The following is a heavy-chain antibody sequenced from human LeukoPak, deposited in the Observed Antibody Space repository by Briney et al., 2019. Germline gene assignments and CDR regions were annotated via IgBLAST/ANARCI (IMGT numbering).Heavy chain of an antibody. Sequence: GGSLRLSCAASGFTFSNYWLNWVRQAPGKGLEWVANIKEDGSEKYYVDSVKSRFTISRDNAKNALFLQMNSLRAEDTAVYYCARTLRGGGALDYWGQGTLVTVSS. D-gene: IGHD3-16*01. CDR3: ARTLRGGGALDY. V-gene: IGHV3-7*03. J-gene: IGHJ4*02. CDR1: GFTFSNYW. CDR2: IKEDGSEK.